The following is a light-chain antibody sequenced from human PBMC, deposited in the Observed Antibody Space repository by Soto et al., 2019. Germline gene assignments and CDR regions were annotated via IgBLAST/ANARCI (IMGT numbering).Light chain of an antibody. Sequence: QSALTQPPSVSGSPGQSVTISCTGTSSDVGHYDRVSWYQQTPGTAPKLMISEVNYRPSGVPDRFSGSKSGNTASLTISGLRAEDEADYYCSSPTSSNTFVFGTGTKLTVL. CDR3: SSPTSSNTFV. CDR1: SSDVGHYDR. CDR2: EVN. J-gene: IGLJ1*01. V-gene: IGLV2-18*02.